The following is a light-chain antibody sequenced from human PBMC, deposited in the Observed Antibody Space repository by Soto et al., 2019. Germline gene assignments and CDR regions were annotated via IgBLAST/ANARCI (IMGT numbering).Light chain of an antibody. J-gene: IGKJ5*01. CDR3: QQYGSSVT. CDR1: QSVATSQ. Sequence: EIVLTQSPGTLSLSPGERATLFCRASQSVATSQLAWYQQKPGQAPRLLIGASSRATGVPDRFIASGSGTDFTLTISRLEPEDFAVYYCQQYGSSVTFGQGTRLEIK. V-gene: IGKV3-20*01. CDR2: GAS.